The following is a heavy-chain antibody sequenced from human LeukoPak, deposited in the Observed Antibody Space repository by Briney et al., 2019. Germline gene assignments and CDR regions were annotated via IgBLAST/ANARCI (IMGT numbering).Heavy chain of an antibody. Sequence: GGSLRLSCAASGFTFSSYGMHWVRQAPGKGLEWVAVIWYDGSNKYYADSVKGRFTISRDNTKNSLYLQMNSLRAEDTAVYYCARDGVYSNSDYWGQGTLVTVSS. CDR2: IWYDGSNK. CDR3: ARDGVYSNSDY. CDR1: GFTFSSYG. D-gene: IGHD4-11*01. V-gene: IGHV3-33*01. J-gene: IGHJ4*02.